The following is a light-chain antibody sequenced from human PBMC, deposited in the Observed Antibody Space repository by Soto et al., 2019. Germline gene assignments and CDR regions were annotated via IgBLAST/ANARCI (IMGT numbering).Light chain of an antibody. J-gene: IGKJ3*01. V-gene: IGKV3-15*01. Sequence: EIVLTQSPATLSVSPGERATLSCRATQSLSSNLAWYQQRPGQPPSLLIYGASTRATGIPARFSGRGSRTEFTITISTLQSENFAVYYCQQYNNWPEFTFRPGTKVDFK. CDR3: QQYNNWPEFT. CDR2: GAS. CDR1: QSLSSN.